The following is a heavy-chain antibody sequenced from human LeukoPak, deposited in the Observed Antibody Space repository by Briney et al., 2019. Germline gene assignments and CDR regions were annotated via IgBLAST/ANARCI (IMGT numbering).Heavy chain of an antibody. D-gene: IGHD6-19*01. CDR1: GFSFSSYW. J-gene: IGHJ4*02. Sequence: GGSLRLSCVASGFSFSSYWMSWVRQAPGKGPEWVASIKQDGSEKFYVDSVKGRFTISKDNARNSLYLQINSLRAEDTAVYYCARDTYSSGWYQPGGFDYWGQGTLVTVSS. CDR2: IKQDGSEK. CDR3: ARDTYSSGWYQPGGFDY. V-gene: IGHV3-7*01.